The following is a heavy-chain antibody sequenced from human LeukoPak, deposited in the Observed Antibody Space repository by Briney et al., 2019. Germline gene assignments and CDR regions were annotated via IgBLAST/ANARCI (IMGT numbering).Heavy chain of an antibody. Sequence: GGSLRLSCAASGFTFDDYAMHWVRQAPGKGLEWVSGISWNSGGIGYADSVKGRFTISRDNAKNSLYLQMNSLRAEDTALYYCAKDMNTAMDISVAFDYWGQGTLVTVSS. D-gene: IGHD5-18*01. CDR2: ISWNSGGI. CDR1: GFTFDDYA. CDR3: AKDMNTAMDISVAFDY. J-gene: IGHJ4*02. V-gene: IGHV3-9*01.